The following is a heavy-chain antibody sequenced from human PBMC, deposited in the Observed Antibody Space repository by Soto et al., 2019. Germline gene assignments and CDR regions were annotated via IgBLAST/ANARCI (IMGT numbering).Heavy chain of an antibody. CDR2: ISAYNGNT. CDR1: GYTFTSYG. V-gene: IGHV1-18*01. D-gene: IGHD3-3*01. CDR3: ARHYDFWKVGWFDP. Sequence: GASVKVSWKASGYTFTSYGISWVRQAPGQGLEWMGWISAYNGNTNYAQKLQGRVTMTTDTSTSTAYMELRSLRSDDTAVYYCARHYDFWKVGWFDPWGQRTLVTVSS. J-gene: IGHJ5*02.